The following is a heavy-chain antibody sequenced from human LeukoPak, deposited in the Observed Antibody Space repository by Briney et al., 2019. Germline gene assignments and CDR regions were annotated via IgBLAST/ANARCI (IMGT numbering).Heavy chain of an antibody. CDR1: GYSFTTYG. D-gene: IGHD1-1*01. CDR2: ISTYNGNT. Sequence: ASVKVSCKASGYSFTTYGITWVRQAPGQGLEWMGWISTYNGNTKYSQQLQGRVTMTTDTSTTTVYMELRSLRSEDTAVYYCARDPISTRDNWFDPWGQGTLVTVSS. CDR3: ARDPISTRDNWFDP. V-gene: IGHV1-18*01. J-gene: IGHJ5*02.